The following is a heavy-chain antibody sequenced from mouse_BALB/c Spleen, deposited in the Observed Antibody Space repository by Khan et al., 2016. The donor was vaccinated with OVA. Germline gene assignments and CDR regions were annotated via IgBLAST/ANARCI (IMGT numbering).Heavy chain of an antibody. CDR3: ARGGAVVPYWYFDV. V-gene: IGHV3-6*02. D-gene: IGHD1-1*01. CDR1: DYSITGGYR. CDR2: ISYDGSN. J-gene: IGHJ1*01. Sequence: EVQLQESGPGLVKPSQSLPLTCSVTDYSITGGYRWNWIRQFPGNKLEWMGYISYDGSNNYNPSLKNRISITRDTSKNRFFLKLNSVTTVDTATYYCARGGAVVPYWYFDVWGAGTTVTVSS.